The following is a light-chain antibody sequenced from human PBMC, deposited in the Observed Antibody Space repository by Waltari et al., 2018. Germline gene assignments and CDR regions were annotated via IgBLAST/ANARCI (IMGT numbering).Light chain of an antibody. CDR3: QSYDSSLSGSGV. V-gene: IGLV1-40*01. Sequence: QSVLTQPPSVSGAPRQRVTISCTGSSSNIGAGYDVHWYQQLPGTAPKLLIYGSSNRPSGVPDRFSGSKSGPSASLDIAGLQAEDEADYYCQSYDSSLSGSGVFGGGTKLTVL. CDR2: GSS. CDR1: SSNIGAGYD. J-gene: IGLJ3*02.